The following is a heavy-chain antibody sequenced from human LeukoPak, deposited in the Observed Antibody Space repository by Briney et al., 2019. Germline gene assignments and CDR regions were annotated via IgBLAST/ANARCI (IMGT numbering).Heavy chain of an antibody. J-gene: IGHJ4*02. CDR1: GGSFSGYY. Sequence: SETLSLTCAVYGGSFSGYYWSWIRQPAGKGLEWIGRIYTSGSTNYNPSLKSRVTISVDTSKNQFSLKLSSVTAADTAVYYCARDSYDSSGYYEILFDYWGQGTLVTVSS. CDR3: ARDSYDSSGYYEILFDY. D-gene: IGHD3-22*01. CDR2: IYTSGST. V-gene: IGHV4-59*10.